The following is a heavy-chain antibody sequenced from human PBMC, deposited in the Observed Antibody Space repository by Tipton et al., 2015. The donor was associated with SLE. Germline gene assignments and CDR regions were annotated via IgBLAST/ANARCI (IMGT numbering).Heavy chain of an antibody. CDR1: GFTFRSSA. V-gene: IGHV3-23*01. Sequence: GSLRLSCAASGFTFRSSAMHWVRQAPGKGLEWVSIISGSGRLTNYAESVKGRFTIYRDTSKNTLYLGMNYVRAEDTAIYYCAKGAGHFDSWGQGTLVTVYS. CDR3: AKGAGHFDS. CDR2: ISGSGRLT. J-gene: IGHJ5*01.